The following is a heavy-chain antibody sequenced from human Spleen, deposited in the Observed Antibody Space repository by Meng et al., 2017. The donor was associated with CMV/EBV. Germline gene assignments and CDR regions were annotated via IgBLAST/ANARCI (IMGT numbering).Heavy chain of an antibody. D-gene: IGHD5-24*01. V-gene: IGHV3-7*01. Sequence: GESLKISCAASGFTFSSYWMSWFRQAPGKGLEWVANIKQDVSERYYVGSVKGRFTISRDNAENSVFLQMNSLRAEDTAVYYCARTGFKNGYNFDYWGQGTLVTVSS. CDR2: IKQDVSER. CDR1: GFTFSSYW. CDR3: ARTGFKNGYNFDY. J-gene: IGHJ4*02.